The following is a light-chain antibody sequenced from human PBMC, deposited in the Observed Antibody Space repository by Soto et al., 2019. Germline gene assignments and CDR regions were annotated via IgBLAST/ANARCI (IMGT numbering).Light chain of an antibody. J-gene: IGKJ4*01. V-gene: IGKV3-11*01. CDR3: QQRSNWPLT. CDR2: DAS. Sequence: EIVLTQSPATLSLSPGERATLSCRVSQSISSYLAWYQQKPGQAPRLLIYDASNRATGIPARFSGSGSGTDFTLTISSLEPEDFAVYYCQQRSNWPLTFGAGTKVEIK. CDR1: QSISSY.